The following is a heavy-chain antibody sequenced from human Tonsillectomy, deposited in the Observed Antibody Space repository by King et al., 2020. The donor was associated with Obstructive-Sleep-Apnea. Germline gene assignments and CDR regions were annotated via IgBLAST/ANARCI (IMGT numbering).Heavy chain of an antibody. J-gene: IGHJ4*02. Sequence: VQLVESGGGLVQPGGSLRLSCSASGFTFSSYAMHWVRQAPGKGLEYVSAISSNGGSTYYADSVKGRFTISRDNSKNTLYLQMSSLRAEDTAVYYCVKTRAKYSSSPKGDYWGQGTLVTVSS. CDR2: ISSNGGST. CDR3: VKTRAKYSSSPKGDY. CDR1: GFTFSSYA. D-gene: IGHD6-6*01. V-gene: IGHV3-64D*06.